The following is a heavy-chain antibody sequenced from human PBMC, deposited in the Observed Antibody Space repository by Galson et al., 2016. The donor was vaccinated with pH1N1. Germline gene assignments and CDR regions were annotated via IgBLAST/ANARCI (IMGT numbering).Heavy chain of an antibody. J-gene: IGHJ4*02. CDR1: GYTFTDYY. V-gene: IGHV1-2*02. CDR3: ARVGHTVTTYDS. Sequence: VKVSCKASGYTFTDYYLHWVRQAPGQGLEWMGWMSTNSDDTNSAQNFQGRVTMTRDTSVTTAYMELSRLRSDDTAIYYCARVGHTVTTYDSWGQGTLVTVSS. D-gene: IGHD4-17*01. CDR2: MSTNSDDT.